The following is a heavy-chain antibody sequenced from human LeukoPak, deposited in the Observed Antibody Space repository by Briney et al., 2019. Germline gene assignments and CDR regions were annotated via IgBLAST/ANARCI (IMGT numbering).Heavy chain of an antibody. CDR2: INTNTGNP. CDR1: GYTFTSYA. D-gene: IGHD3-3*01. Sequence: ASVKVSCKASGYTFTSYAMNWVRQAPGQGLEWMGWINTNTGNPTYAQGFTGRFVFSLDTSVSTAYLQISSLKAEDTAVYYCAREHSTYYDFWSGYYNFPTRNWFDPWGQGTLVTVSS. V-gene: IGHV7-4-1*02. CDR3: AREHSTYYDFWSGYYNFPTRNWFDP. J-gene: IGHJ5*02.